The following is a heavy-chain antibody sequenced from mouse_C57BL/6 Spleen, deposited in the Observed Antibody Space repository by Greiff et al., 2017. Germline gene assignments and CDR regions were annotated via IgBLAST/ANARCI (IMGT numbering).Heavy chain of an antibody. CDR2: IDPSDSYT. CDR1: GYTFTSYW. J-gene: IGHJ4*01. Sequence: QVQLQQPGAELVMPGASVKLSCKASGYTFTSYWMHWVKQRPGQGLEWIGEIDPSDSYTNYNQKFKGKSTLTVDKSSSTAYMQLSSLTSEDSAVYYCARNYGSRAMDYWGQGTSVTVSS. CDR3: ARNYGSRAMDY. D-gene: IGHD1-1*01. V-gene: IGHV1-69*01.